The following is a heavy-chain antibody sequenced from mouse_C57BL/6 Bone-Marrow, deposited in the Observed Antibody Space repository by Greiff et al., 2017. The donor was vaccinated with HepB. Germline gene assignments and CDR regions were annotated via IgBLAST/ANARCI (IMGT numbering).Heavy chain of an antibody. CDR3: ARWGGLRRGYYAMDY. V-gene: IGHV1-55*01. J-gene: IGHJ4*01. CDR1: GYTFTSYW. D-gene: IGHD2-4*01. CDR2: IYPGSGST. Sequence: QVQLKQPGAELVKPGASVKMSCKASGYTFTSYWITWVKQRPGQGLEWIGDIYPGSGSTNYNEKFKSKATLTVDTSSSTAYMQLSSLTSDDSAVYYCARWGGLRRGYYAMDYWGQGTSVTVSS.